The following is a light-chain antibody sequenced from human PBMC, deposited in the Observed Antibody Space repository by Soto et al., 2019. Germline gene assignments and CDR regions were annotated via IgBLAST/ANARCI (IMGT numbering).Light chain of an antibody. Sequence: DIQMPQSPPTLSASLGGRVTITCRASQTVNAWLAWYQHKPGKAPKPLIYDASILESGVPARFSGSGSGTDFTLTISSLQPEDFATYYCLQDYNYPRTFAQGAKVDI. V-gene: IGKV1-5*01. CDR3: LQDYNYPRT. CDR1: QTVNAW. CDR2: DAS. J-gene: IGKJ1*01.